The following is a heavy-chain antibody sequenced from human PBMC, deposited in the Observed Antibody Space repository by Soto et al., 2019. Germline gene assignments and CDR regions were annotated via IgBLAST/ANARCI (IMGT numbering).Heavy chain of an antibody. CDR1: GFTLSGYA. CDR2: ISSNGVGT. CDR3: ARRARPDFYYMDV. D-gene: IGHD6-6*01. J-gene: IGHJ6*03. V-gene: IGHV3-64*01. Sequence: EVQLAESGGGLAQPGGSLRLSCAASGFTLSGYAMDWVRQAPGKGLEYVSCISSNGVGTYYAKSVQGRFTISRDNSKNTVYLQMGSLRPEDMAVYYCARRARPDFYYMDVWGKGTTVTVSS.